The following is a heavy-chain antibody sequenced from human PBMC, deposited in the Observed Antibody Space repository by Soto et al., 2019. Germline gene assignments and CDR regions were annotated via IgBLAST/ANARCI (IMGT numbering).Heavy chain of an antibody. D-gene: IGHD1-1*01. CDR3: ATRDATPLDPIS. CDR1: GVSVNNANW. CDR2: IHSSGGS. J-gene: IGHJ5*02. V-gene: IGHV4-4*02. Sequence: SETLSLTCGVSGVSVNNANWWTWVRQPPEKGLEWVGEIHSSGGSNYNSPLNGRVTMSFDKSKNHFILNLNSVTAADTAVYFCATRDATPLDPISWGQGIPVTVSS.